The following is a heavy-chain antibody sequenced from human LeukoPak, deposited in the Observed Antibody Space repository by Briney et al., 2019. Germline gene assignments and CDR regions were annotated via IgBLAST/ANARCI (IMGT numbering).Heavy chain of an antibody. CDR3: ARRAATDYYYYGMDV. Sequence: GGSLRLSCAASGLTFSSYWMHWVRQAPGKGLVWVSRINSDGRTTSYADSVKGRFTISRDNAKNTPYLQMNSLRAEDTAVYYCARRAATDYYYYGMDVWGQGTTVTVSS. CDR2: INSDGRTT. D-gene: IGHD6-13*01. CDR1: GLTFSSYW. J-gene: IGHJ6*02. V-gene: IGHV3-74*01.